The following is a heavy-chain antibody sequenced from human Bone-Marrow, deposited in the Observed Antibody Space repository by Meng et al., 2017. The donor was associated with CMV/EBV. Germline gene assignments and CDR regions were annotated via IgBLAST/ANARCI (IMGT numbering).Heavy chain of an antibody. CDR2: ISSSSSYI. CDR1: GFTFSSYS. Sequence: GESLKISCAASGFTFSSYSMNWVRQAPGKGLEWVSSISSSSSYIYYADSVEGRFTISRDNAENSLYLQMNSLRAEDTAVYYWARHRTIFGVVISRRNQEQRRDWFDPWGQGTLVTVSS. J-gene: IGHJ5*02. V-gene: IGHV3-21*01. D-gene: IGHD3-3*01. CDR3: ARHRTIFGVVISRRNQEQRRDWFDP.